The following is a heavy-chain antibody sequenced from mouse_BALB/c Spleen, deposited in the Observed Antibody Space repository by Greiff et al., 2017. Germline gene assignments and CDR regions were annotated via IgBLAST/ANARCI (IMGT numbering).Heavy chain of an antibody. J-gene: IGHJ4*01. D-gene: IGHD6-1*01. CDR2: IDTSDSYT. V-gene: IGHV1-69*01. Sequence: QVQLQQPGAELVMPGASVKMSCKASGYTFTDYWMHWVKQRPGQGLEWIGAIDTSDSYTSYNQKFKGKATLTVDESSSTAYMQLSSLTSEDSAVYYCARSHSGPLAMDYWGQGTSVTVSS. CDR3: ARSHSGPLAMDY. CDR1: GYTFTDYW.